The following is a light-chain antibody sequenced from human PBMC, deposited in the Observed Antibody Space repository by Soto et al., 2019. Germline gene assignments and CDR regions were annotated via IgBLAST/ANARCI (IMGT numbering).Light chain of an antibody. CDR1: QSISSW. V-gene: IGKV1-5*03. Sequence: DIQMTPSPSTLSASVGDRVTITCRASQSISSWLAWYQQKPGKAPKLLIYKAASLESGVPSRFSGSGSGTEFTLTISSLQPDDFATYYCQQYNYYSRTFGQGTKVDIK. CDR2: KAA. J-gene: IGKJ1*01. CDR3: QQYNYYSRT.